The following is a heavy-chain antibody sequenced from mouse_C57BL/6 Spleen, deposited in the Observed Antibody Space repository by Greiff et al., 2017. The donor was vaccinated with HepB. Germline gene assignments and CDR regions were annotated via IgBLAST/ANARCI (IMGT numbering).Heavy chain of an antibody. Sequence: QVQLQQSGPELMKPGASVKLSCKATGYTFTDYYIEWVKQSPGHGLEWIGEILPGSGSTNYNEKFKGKATFTADTSSNTAYMQLRSLTTEDSAFYYSERGNYYDSPWFADWGKGTLVTVSA. CDR1: GYTFTDYY. D-gene: IGHD2-4*01. CDR2: ILPGSGST. V-gene: IGHV1-9*01. J-gene: IGHJ3*01. CDR3: ERGNYYDSPWFAD.